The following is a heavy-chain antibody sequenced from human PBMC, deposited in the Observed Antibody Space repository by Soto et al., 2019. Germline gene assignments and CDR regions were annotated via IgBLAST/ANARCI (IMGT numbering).Heavy chain of an antibody. CDR3: ARVPVTIGDGMDV. V-gene: IGHV4-30-2*01. CDR1: GGSISSENCS. Sequence: QLQLQESGSGLVKPSQTLSLTCAVSGGSISSENCSWSWIRQPPGKGLEWIGYIYHSGSTDYNPSIKRRASIAVDRSRNQFSLKLSSVSAADTAVYCCARVPVTIGDGMDVWGQGTTVTVSS. CDR2: IYHSGST. J-gene: IGHJ6*02. D-gene: IGHD4-17*01.